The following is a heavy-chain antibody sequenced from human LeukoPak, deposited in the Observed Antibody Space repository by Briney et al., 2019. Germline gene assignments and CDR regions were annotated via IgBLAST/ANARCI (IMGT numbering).Heavy chain of an antibody. Sequence: GGSLRLSCAASGFTFSSYAMSWVRQSPGKGLEWVSAISGGGGSTYYAYYTDSVRGRFTISRDNSKNTLYLQMNSLRAEDTAVYYCARRRDGPVDYWGQGTLVTVSS. V-gene: IGHV3-23*01. CDR2: ISGGGGST. CDR1: GFTFSSYA. J-gene: IGHJ4*02. CDR3: ARRRDGPVDY. D-gene: IGHD5-24*01.